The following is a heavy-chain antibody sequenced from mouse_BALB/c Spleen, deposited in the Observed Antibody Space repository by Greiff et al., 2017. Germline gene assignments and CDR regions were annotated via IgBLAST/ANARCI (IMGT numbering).Heavy chain of an antibody. CDR3: TTHYGSSYRTWFAY. Sequence: QVQLQQSGAELVRPGASVTLSCKASGYTFTDYEMHWVKQTPVHGLEWIGAIDPETGGTAYNQKFKGKATLTADKSSSTAYMELRSLTSEDSAVYYCTTHYGSSYRTWFAYWGQGTLVTVSA. CDR1: GYTFTDYE. J-gene: IGHJ3*01. D-gene: IGHD1-1*01. V-gene: IGHV1-15*01. CDR2: IDPETGGT.